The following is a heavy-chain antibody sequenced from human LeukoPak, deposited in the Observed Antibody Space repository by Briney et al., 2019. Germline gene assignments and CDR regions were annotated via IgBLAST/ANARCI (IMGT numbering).Heavy chain of an antibody. CDR1: GFTFSSYA. D-gene: IGHD6-19*01. Sequence: PGGSLRLSCAASGFTFSSYAMNWVRQAPGKGLEWVSAISGSGGSTYYAKSVKGRFTISRDNSRNTLYLQMNSLRAEDTAEYYCAYHYSGGWSHFDYWGQGILVTVSS. CDR2: ISGSGGST. CDR3: AYHYSGGWSHFDY. J-gene: IGHJ4*02. V-gene: IGHV3-23*01.